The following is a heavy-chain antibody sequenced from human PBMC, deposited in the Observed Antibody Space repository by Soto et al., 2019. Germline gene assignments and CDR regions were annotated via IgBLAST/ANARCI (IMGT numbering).Heavy chain of an antibody. CDR2: IKQDGSEK. Sequence: EVQLVESGGGLVQPGGSLRLSCAASAFTFSSSWMSWVRQAPGKGLEWVANIKQDGSEKYYVDSVKGRFTISRDNAKNSLYLQMHSLSAEDAAVYYCARPYGSGSYPLDYFDYWGQGTLVTVSS. V-gene: IGHV3-7*01. CDR1: AFTFSSSW. J-gene: IGHJ4*02. CDR3: ARPYGSGSYPLDYFDY. D-gene: IGHD3-10*01.